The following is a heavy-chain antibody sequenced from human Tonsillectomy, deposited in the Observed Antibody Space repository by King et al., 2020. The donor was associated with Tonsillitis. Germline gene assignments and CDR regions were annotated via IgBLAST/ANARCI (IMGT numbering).Heavy chain of an antibody. CDR1: GGTLRSYA. CDR2: IIPIFVTL. V-gene: IGHV1-69*06. CDR3: VFYYDSSGYYTEYYFEY. D-gene: IGHD3-22*01. Sequence: QLVQSGAEVKKPGSSVKVSCKASGGTLRSYAISWVRQAPGQGLECMGGIIPIFVTLNYAQKFQGRVTITADKSTSTAYMELSRLRSEDTAVYYCVFYYDSSGYYTEYYFEYWGQGTLVTVSS. J-gene: IGHJ4*02.